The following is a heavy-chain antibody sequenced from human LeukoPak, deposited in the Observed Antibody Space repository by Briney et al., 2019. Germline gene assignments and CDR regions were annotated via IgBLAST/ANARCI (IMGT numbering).Heavy chain of an antibody. Sequence: GASVKVSCKASGYTFTGHYIHWVRQAPGQGLEWMGWIKPDSGATSYAQKFQGRVTMTRDTSISTAHMELNRLTSDDTAVYYCARPEYRYGYILDYWGQGTLVTVSS. CDR3: ARPEYRYGYILDY. CDR1: GYTFTGHY. CDR2: IKPDSGAT. J-gene: IGHJ4*02. V-gene: IGHV1-2*02. D-gene: IGHD5-18*01.